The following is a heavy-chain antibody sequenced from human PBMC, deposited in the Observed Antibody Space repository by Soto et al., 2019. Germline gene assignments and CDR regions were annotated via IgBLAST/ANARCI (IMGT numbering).Heavy chain of an antibody. Sequence: PSETLSLTCAVSGDSISRSYWWSWVRQLPGKGLEWIGEINHSGSTNYNPSLKSRITISVDTSKNHFSLKLNSVTAADTAVYYCARGPFYSYGPRGKPFDSWGQGTLVTVSS. D-gene: IGHD5-18*01. CDR1: GDSISRSYW. J-gene: IGHJ4*02. CDR2: INHSGST. V-gene: IGHV4-4*02. CDR3: ARGPFYSYGPRGKPFDS.